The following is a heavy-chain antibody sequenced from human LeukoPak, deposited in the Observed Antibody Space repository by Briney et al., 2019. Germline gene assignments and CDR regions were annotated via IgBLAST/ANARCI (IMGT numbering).Heavy chain of an antibody. J-gene: IGHJ4*02. Sequence: GGSLRLSCAASGFTFSSYWTSWVRQAPGKGLEWVANIKQDGSEKYYVDSVKGRFTISRDNAKNSLYLQMNSLRAEDTAVYYCARDYDFWSGYPPGGLYYFDYWGQGTLVTVSS. D-gene: IGHD3-3*01. CDR3: ARDYDFWSGYPPGGLYYFDY. V-gene: IGHV3-7*03. CDR1: GFTFSSYW. CDR2: IKQDGSEK.